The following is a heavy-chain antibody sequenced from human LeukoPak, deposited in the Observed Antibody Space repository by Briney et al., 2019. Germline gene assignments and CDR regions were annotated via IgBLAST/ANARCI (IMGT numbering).Heavy chain of an antibody. D-gene: IGHD3-3*01. CDR2: ISWNSGSI. CDR1: GFTFDDYA. Sequence: GRSLRLSCAASGFTFDDYAMHWVRQAPGKGLEWVSCISWNSGSIGYADSVKGRFTISRDNAKNSLYLQMNSLRAEDTALYYCAKDEASDFWSGYYEDWGQGTLVTVSS. CDR3: AKDEASDFWSGYYED. V-gene: IGHV3-9*01. J-gene: IGHJ4*02.